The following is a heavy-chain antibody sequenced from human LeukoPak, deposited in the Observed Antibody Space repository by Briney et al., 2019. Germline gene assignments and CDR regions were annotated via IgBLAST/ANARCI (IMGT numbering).Heavy chain of an antibody. V-gene: IGHV1-69*04. CDR3: AREPSGHQLLSPYYYYYMDV. D-gene: IGHD2-2*01. J-gene: IGHJ6*03. Sequence: ASVKVSCKASGGTFSSYAISWVRQAPGQGLERMGRIIPILGIANYAQKFQGRVTITADKSTSTAYMELSSLRSEGTAVYYCAREPSGHQLLSPYYYYYMDVWGKGTTVTVSS. CDR1: GGTFSSYA. CDR2: IIPILGIA.